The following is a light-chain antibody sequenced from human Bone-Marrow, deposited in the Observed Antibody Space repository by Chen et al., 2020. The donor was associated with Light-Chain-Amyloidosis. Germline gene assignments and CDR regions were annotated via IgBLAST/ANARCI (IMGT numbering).Light chain of an antibody. CDR3: QQYDSWKT. V-gene: IGKV3-15*01. Sequence: EIVMTQSPATLCVSPGERVTLSCRASQSINNKLAWYQQKPGQAPRRLIYGASTRSTGIPARFSGSGSGTEFTLTISSMQPEDFAVYYCQQYDSWKTFGQGTNVEIK. CDR1: QSINNK. CDR2: GAS. J-gene: IGKJ1*01.